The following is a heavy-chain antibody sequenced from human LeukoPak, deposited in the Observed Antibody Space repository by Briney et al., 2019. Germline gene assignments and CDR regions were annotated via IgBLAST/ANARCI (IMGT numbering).Heavy chain of an antibody. V-gene: IGHV1-46*04. CDR1: GSTFTTYY. CDR2: MNPDGSAT. J-gene: IGHJ4*02. CDR3: AIGSGYYSFDY. Sequence: ASVKVSCKASGSTFTTYYMHWVRQAPGQGLEWMGIMNPDGSATSHAQRLQGRVTMTRDTSTSTVYMELSSLRSEDTAVYYCAIGSGYYSFDYWGQGTLVTVSS. D-gene: IGHD3-3*01.